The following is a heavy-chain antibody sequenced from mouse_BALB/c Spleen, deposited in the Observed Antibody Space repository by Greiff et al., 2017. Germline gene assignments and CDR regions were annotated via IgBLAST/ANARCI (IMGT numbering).Heavy chain of an antibody. CDR2: IDPANGNT. V-gene: IGHV14-3*02. J-gene: IGHJ4*01. Sequence: DVQLQESGAELVKPGASVKLSCTASGFNIKDTYMHWVKQRPEQGLEWIGRIDPANGNTKYDPKFQGKATITADTSSNTAYLQLSSLTSEDTAVYYCARYYYGSYYAMDYWGQGTSVTVSS. CDR3: ARYYYGSYYAMDY. CDR1: GFNIKDTY. D-gene: IGHD2-1*01.